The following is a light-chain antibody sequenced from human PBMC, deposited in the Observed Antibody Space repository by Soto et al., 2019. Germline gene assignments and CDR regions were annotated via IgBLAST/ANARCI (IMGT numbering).Light chain of an antibody. J-gene: IGKJ4*01. V-gene: IGKV3-11*01. CDR3: QQRSYLVI. Sequence: EIVVTQSPATLSLSPGERATLSCRASQSVGNYLAWYQRKPGQAPRLLIYEASNRATGIPARFSGSGSGTDFTLTNSSLEPEDFAVYYCQQRSYLVIFGGGTAVEIK. CDR1: QSVGNY. CDR2: EAS.